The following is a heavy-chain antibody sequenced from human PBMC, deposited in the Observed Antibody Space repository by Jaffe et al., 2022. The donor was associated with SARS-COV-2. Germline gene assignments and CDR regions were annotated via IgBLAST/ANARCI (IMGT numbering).Heavy chain of an antibody. V-gene: IGHV4-61*02. J-gene: IGHJ6*02. D-gene: IGHD2-15*01. Sequence: QVQLQESGPGLVKPSQTLSLTCTVSGGSISSGSYYWSWIRQPAGKGLEWIGRIYTSGSTNYNPSLKSRVTISVDTSKNQFSLKLSSVTAADTAVYYCATGYCSGGSCHRYYYGMDVWGQGTTVTVSS. CDR3: ATGYCSGGSCHRYYYGMDV. CDR1: GGSISSGSYY. CDR2: IYTSGST.